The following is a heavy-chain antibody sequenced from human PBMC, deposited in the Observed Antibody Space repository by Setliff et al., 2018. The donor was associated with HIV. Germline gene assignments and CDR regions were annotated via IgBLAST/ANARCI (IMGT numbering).Heavy chain of an antibody. D-gene: IGHD6-19*01. CDR2: ISGFNGNT. CDR3: ARVPYRSAWFSGGRDAFDI. V-gene: IGHV1-18*01. CDR1: GYSFARYG. J-gene: IGHJ3*02. Sequence: ASVKVSCKASGYSFARYGLSWVRQAPGQGLEWMGWISGFNGNTKYAQSFQDRVAMTTETATSTAYMEMRSLRSDDTAVYFCARVPYRSAWFSGGRDAFDIWGHGTMVTVSS.